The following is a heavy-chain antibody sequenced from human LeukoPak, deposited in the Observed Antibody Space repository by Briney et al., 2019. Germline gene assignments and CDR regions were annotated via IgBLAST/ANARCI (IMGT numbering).Heavy chain of an antibody. V-gene: IGHV4-34*01. CDR1: GGSFSGYY. Sequence: PSETLSLTCAVYGGSFSGYYCSWIRQPPGKGLEWIGEINHSGSTNYNPSLKSRVTISVDTSKNQFSLKLSSVTAADTAVYYCARESIAVAGTLGYYYYYGMDVWGQGTTVTVSS. D-gene: IGHD6-19*01. J-gene: IGHJ6*02. CDR2: INHSGST. CDR3: ARESIAVAGTLGYYYYYGMDV.